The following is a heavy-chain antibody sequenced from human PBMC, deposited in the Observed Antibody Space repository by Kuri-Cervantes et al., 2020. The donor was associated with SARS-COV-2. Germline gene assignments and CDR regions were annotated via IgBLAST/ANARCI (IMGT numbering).Heavy chain of an antibody. CDR2: IDWDDDK. V-gene: IGHV2-70*11. CDR3: ARIRLTPYGSGSYYEFDY. J-gene: IGHJ4*02. D-gene: IGHD3-10*01. Sequence: SGPTLVKPTQTLTLTCTFSGFSLSTSGMCVSWIRQPPGKALEWLARIDWDDDKYYSTSLKTRLTISKDTSKNQVVLTMTNMDPVDTATYYCARIRLTPYGSGSYYEFDYWGQGTLVTVSS. CDR1: GFSLSTSGMC.